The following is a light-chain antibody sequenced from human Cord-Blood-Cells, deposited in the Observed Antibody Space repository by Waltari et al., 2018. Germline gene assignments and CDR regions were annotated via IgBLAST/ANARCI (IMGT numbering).Light chain of an antibody. V-gene: IGLV1-44*01. J-gene: IGLJ3*02. CDR1: SSNIGSNT. CDR2: SNN. Sequence: QSVLTQPPSASRTPGQRVTISCSGSSSNIGSNTVNWYQQRPGTAPKLLIYSNNQRPSGVPDRFSGSKSGTSASLAISGLQSEDEADYYCAAWDDSLNGWVFGGGTKLTVL. CDR3: AAWDDSLNGWV.